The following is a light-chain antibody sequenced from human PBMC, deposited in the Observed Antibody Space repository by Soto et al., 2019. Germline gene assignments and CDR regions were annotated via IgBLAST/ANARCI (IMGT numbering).Light chain of an antibody. J-gene: IGKJ1*01. CDR3: QHYNSYSEA. CDR1: QTISSW. Sequence: EIQMTQSPCTRSDSVADRVTITCRATQTISSWLAWYQEKTGKALKLLIYKASHLKSGVPLRFTGSGSGTEFTLTIRSLQPDDFATYYCQHYNSYSEAFGQGTKVDIK. V-gene: IGKV1-5*03. CDR2: KAS.